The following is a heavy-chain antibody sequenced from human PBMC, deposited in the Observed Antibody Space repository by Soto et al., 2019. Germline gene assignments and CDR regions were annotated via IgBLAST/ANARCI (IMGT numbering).Heavy chain of an antibody. V-gene: IGHV4-4*02. D-gene: IGHD1-26*01. CDR3: NKYSGSLSIPAA. J-gene: IGHJ5*02. CDR1: GDSISNNKW. Sequence: SETLSLSCSVSGDSISNNKWWSWVRQPPGKGLEWIGEMHHSGSIHYNASLKSRATLSVDKSRNQFSLQLTSVTAEDTAVYYSNKYSGSLSIPAALGPGTLVTVSS. CDR2: MHHSGSI.